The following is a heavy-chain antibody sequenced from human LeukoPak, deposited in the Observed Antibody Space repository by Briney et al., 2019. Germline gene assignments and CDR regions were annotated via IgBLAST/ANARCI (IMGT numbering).Heavy chain of an antibody. V-gene: IGHV1-2*02. CDR3: ARSRPYGSGRDY. Sequence: ASVKVSCKASGYTFTGYYMHWVRQAPGQGLEWMGWINPNSGGTNYAQKFQGRVTMTRDTSISIAYMELSRLRSDDTAVYYCARSRPYGSGRDYWGQGTLVTVSS. CDR2: INPNSGGT. J-gene: IGHJ4*02. CDR1: GYTFTGYY. D-gene: IGHD3-10*01.